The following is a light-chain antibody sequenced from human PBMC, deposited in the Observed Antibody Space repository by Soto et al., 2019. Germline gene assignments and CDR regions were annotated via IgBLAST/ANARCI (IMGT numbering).Light chain of an antibody. J-gene: IGKJ5*01. CDR1: QSVSSY. CDR3: QQCGSSST. Sequence: IVLTQSPATLSLSPGERATLSCRASQSVSSYLAWYQQKPGQAPRLLIYDASNRATGIPARFSGSGSGTDFTLTISRLEPEDFAVYYCQQCGSSSTFGQGTRLEIK. V-gene: IGKV3-11*01. CDR2: DAS.